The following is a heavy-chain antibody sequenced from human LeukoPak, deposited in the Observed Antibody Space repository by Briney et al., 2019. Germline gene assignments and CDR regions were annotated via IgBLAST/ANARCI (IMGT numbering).Heavy chain of an antibody. CDR2: ISYDGSNK. V-gene: IGHV3-30*18. CDR1: GFTFSSYG. Sequence: GGSLRLSCAASGFTFSSYGMHWVRQAPGKGLEWVAVISYDGSNKYYADSVKGRFTISRDNSKNTLYLQMNSLRAEDTAVYYCAKDQVLLWFGELDYWGQGTLVTVSS. J-gene: IGHJ4*02. CDR3: AKDQVLLWFGELDY. D-gene: IGHD3-10*01.